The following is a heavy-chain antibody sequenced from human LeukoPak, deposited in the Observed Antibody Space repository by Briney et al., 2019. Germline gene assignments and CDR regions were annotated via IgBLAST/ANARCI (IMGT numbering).Heavy chain of an antibody. Sequence: GASVKVSCKASGYTFTNYGISWVRQAPGQGLEWMGWINPNSGGTNYAQKFQGRVTMTRDTSISTAYMELSRLRSDDTAVYYCARGSDYYDSIQIGDYWGQGTLVTVSS. CDR1: GYTFTNYG. CDR3: ARGSDYYDSIQIGDY. V-gene: IGHV1-2*02. CDR2: INPNSGGT. D-gene: IGHD3-22*01. J-gene: IGHJ4*02.